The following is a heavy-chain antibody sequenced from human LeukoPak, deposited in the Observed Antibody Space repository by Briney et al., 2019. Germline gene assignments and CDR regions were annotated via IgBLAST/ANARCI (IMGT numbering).Heavy chain of an antibody. CDR3: ARHTSFYDSSGYRKNRAFDI. V-gene: IGHV4-59*08. CDR2: IYYSGST. J-gene: IGHJ3*02. CDR1: GGSISSYY. D-gene: IGHD3-22*01. Sequence: TSETLSLTCTVSGGSISSYYWSWIRQPPGKGLEWIGYIYYSGSTNYNPSLKSRVTISVDTSKNQFSLKLSSVTAADTAVYYCARHTSFYDSSGYRKNRAFDIWGQGTMVTVSS.